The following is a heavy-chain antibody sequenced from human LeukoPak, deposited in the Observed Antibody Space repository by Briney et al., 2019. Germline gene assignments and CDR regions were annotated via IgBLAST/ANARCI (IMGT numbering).Heavy chain of an antibody. J-gene: IGHJ4*02. CDR1: GGSISSYY. CDR3: ARVTAYDSSGLDY. V-gene: IGHV4-59*01. D-gene: IGHD3-22*01. CDR2: IYYSGST. Sequence: SETLSLTCTVSGGSISSYYWSWIRQPPGKGLEWIGYIYYSGSTNYNPSLKSRVTISVDTSKNQFSLKLSSVTAADTAVYYCARVTAYDSSGLDYWGQGTLVTVSS.